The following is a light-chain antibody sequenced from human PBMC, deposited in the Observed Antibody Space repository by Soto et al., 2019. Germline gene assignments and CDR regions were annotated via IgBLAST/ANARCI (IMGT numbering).Light chain of an antibody. CDR1: SSADGSYNL. CDR3: DSYAGRSTSV. J-gene: IGLJ2*01. V-gene: IGLV2-23*01. Sequence: QSALTQPASVSGSPGQSITIACTGASSADGSYNLVSWYQQYPGKAPKLMIYEDDARPSWVSNRFSGSTSGNTAALAISGLQAEYEADYCCDSYAGRSTSVFGGGTKPTV. CDR2: EDD.